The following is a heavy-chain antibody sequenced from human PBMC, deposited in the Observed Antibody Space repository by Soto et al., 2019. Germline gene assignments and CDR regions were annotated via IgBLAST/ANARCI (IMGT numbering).Heavy chain of an antibody. CDR2: IIPIFGTA. J-gene: IGHJ5*02. CDR3: ARDRHGTSRSIIAAAGTLDP. CDR1: GGTFSSYA. Sequence: QVQLVQSGAEVKKPGSSVKVSCKASGGTFSSYAISWVRQAPGQGLEWMGGIIPIFGTANYAQKFQGRVKITADESTSTAYMELSSLRSEDTAVYYCARDRHGTSRSIIAAAGTLDPWCQGTLVTVSS. D-gene: IGHD6-13*01. V-gene: IGHV1-69*12.